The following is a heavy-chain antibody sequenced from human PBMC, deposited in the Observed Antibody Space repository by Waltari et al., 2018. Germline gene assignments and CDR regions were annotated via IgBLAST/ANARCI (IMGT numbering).Heavy chain of an antibody. CDR2: IKQDGSEK. CDR3: ARDNGRWLQSSLDY. V-gene: IGHV3-7*03. J-gene: IGHJ4*02. D-gene: IGHD5-12*01. CDR1: GFTFSSYW. Sequence: EVQLVESGGGLVQPGGSLRLSCAASGFTFSSYWMSWVRQAPGKGLEWVANIKQDGSEKYYVDSVKGRFTISRDNAKNSLYLQMNSLRAEDTAVYYCARDNGRWLQSSLDYWGQGTLVTVSS.